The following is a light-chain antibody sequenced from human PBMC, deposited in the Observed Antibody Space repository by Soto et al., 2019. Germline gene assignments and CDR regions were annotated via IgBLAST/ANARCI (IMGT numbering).Light chain of an antibody. J-gene: IGKJ3*01. CDR2: GTC. V-gene: IGKV3-20*01. Sequence: EIVLTQSPGTLSLSPGERATLSCRASQRVRREYLPWYQQKPGQAPRVLIYGTCIRASGVPERFSGGGSGTDFTLTITRLEPGDFALYYSQKYGSSLFTVGPGTKVGS. CDR1: QRVRREY. CDR3: QKYGSSLFT.